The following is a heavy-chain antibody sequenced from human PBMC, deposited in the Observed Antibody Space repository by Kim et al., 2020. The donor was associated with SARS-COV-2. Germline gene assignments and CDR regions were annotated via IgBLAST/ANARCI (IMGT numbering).Heavy chain of an antibody. CDR2: INHSGST. J-gene: IGHJ6*02. V-gene: IGHV4-34*01. CDR1: GGSFSGYY. D-gene: IGHD2-2*01. Sequence: SETLSLTCAVYGGSFSGYYWSWIRQPPGKGLEWIGEINHSGSTNYNPSLKSRVTISVDTSKNQFSLKLSSVTAADTAVYYCARGGHVATSYYYYGMDVWGQGTTVTVSS. CDR3: ARGGHVATSYYYYGMDV.